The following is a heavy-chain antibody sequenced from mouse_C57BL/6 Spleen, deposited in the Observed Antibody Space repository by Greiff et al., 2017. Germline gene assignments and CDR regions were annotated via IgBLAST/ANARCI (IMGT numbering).Heavy chain of an antibody. CDR2: IDPETGGT. J-gene: IGHJ2*01. V-gene: IGHV1-15*01. Sequence: QVTLKESGAELVRPGASVTLSCKASGYTFTDYEMHWVKQTPVHGLEWIGAIDPETGGTAYNQKFKGKAILTADKSSSTAYMELRSLTSEDSAVYYCTGPYWGQGTTLTVSS. CDR1: GYTFTDYE. CDR3: TGPY.